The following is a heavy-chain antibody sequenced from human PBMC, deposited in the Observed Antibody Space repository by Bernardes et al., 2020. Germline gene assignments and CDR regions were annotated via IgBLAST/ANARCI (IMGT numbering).Heavy chain of an antibody. J-gene: IGHJ5*02. Sequence: SVPTLMKPTQTLTLTCTFSGFSLSTSGVGVGWIRQPPGKALEWLALIYWDDDKRYSPSLKSRLTITNDTSKNQVVLTMTNMDPVDTATYYCAHGVWAVAGAPTVIDIPNPLQSLPWG. V-gene: IGHV2-5*02. CDR3: AHGVWAVAGAPTVIDIPNPLQSLP. CDR2: IYWDDDK. CDR1: GFSLSTSGVG. D-gene: IGHD6-19*01.